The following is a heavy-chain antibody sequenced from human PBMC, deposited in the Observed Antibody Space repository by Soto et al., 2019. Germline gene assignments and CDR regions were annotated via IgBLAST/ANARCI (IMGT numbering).Heavy chain of an antibody. V-gene: IGHV3-48*01. J-gene: IGHJ1*01. CDR3: ARFEVVAAIQH. CDR2: ISSSSSTI. CDR1: GFTFSSYS. Sequence: EVQLVESGGGLVQPGGSLRLSCAASGFTFSSYSMNWVRQAPGKGLEWGSYISSSSSTIYYADSGKGRFTISRDNAKNSLYLQMNSLRAEDTAVYYCARFEVVAAIQHWGQGTLVTVSS. D-gene: IGHD2-15*01.